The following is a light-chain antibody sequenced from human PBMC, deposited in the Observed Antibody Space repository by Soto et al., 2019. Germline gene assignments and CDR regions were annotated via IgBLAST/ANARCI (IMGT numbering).Light chain of an antibody. CDR3: LQYNTYPFT. J-gene: IGKJ3*01. V-gene: IGKV1-17*01. Sequence: DIQMTQSPSSLSASVGDRVTITCRASQGIRNDLGRYQQKEGKAPKRLIFAAASLQSGGPARFSGSGSGTEFTLTIRSLQPEYFATYYCLQYNTYPFTFGPATNVDIK. CDR1: QGIRND. CDR2: AAA.